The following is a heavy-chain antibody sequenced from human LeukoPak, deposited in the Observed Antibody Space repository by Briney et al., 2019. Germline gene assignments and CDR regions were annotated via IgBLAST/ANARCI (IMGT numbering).Heavy chain of an antibody. CDR2: IYYSGST. V-gene: IGHV4-59*08. CDR3: ARRRGRTFYFDH. Sequence: PSETLSLTCTVSGGSISSYYWSWIRQPPGKGLEWIGYIYYSGSTNYNPSLKSRVTISVDTSKNQFSLRLSSVTAADTAVYYCARRRGRTFYFDHWGQGTLVTVSS. J-gene: IGHJ4*02. CDR1: GGSISSYY. D-gene: IGHD3-16*01.